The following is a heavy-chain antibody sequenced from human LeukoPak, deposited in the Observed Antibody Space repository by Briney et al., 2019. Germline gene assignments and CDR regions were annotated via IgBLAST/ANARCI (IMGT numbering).Heavy chain of an antibody. Sequence: GASVKVSCKASGYTFTSYDINRVRQATGQGLEWMGWMNPNSGNTGYAQKFQGRVTMTRNTSISTAYMELSSLRSEDTAVYYCARGLVGATGAYFDYWGQGTLVTVSS. D-gene: IGHD1-26*01. V-gene: IGHV1-8*01. CDR1: GYTFTSYD. CDR2: MNPNSGNT. CDR3: ARGLVGATGAYFDY. J-gene: IGHJ4*02.